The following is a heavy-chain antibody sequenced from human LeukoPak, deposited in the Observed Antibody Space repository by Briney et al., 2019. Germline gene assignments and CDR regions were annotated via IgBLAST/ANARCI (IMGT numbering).Heavy chain of an antibody. V-gene: IGHV5-51*01. CDR3: ARLARHYYGSGNPLAINRYYYYGMDV. Sequence: GESLKISCKGSGCSFTSYWIGWVRQMPGKGLEWMGIIYPGDSDTRYSPSFQGQVTISADKSISTAYLQWSSLKASDTAMYYCARLARHYYGSGNPLAINRYYYYGMDVWGQGTTVTVSS. J-gene: IGHJ6*02. D-gene: IGHD3-10*01. CDR2: IYPGDSDT. CDR1: GCSFTSYW.